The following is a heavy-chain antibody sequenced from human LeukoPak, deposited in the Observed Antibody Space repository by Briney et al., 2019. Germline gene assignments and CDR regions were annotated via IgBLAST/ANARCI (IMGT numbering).Heavy chain of an antibody. Sequence: SETLSLTCSVSDDSITMYYWTWIRQPPGKELEWIGYVDHTGSTNFNPSLNGRVSISRDTTKNLFSLRLRSVTAADTAVYYCAGRWGTVVRGVIDYWGQGTLVTFSS. CDR3: AGRWGTVVRGVIDY. CDR1: DDSITMYY. CDR2: VDHTGST. V-gene: IGHV4-59*01. J-gene: IGHJ4*02. D-gene: IGHD3-10*01.